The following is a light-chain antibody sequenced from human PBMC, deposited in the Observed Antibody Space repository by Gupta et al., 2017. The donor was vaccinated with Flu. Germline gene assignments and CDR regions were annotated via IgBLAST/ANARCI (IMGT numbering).Light chain of an antibody. V-gene: IGLV1-40*01. CDR1: SSNIGAGFD. CDR3: QSYDSSLSGYV. CDR2: ANT. Sequence: SSNIGAGFDVHWYQQLPGTAPKLLIYANTNLPSGVPDRISGSKSGTSASLAITGLQAEDEADYYCQSYDSSLSGYVFGTGTKVTVL. J-gene: IGLJ1*01.